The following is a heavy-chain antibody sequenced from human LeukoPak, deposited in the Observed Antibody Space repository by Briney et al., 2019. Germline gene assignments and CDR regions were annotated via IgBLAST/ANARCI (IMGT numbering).Heavy chain of an antibody. V-gene: IGHV4-39*01. CDR2: IYYSGST. D-gene: IGHD6-13*01. J-gene: IGHJ6*03. CDR1: GGSISSSSYY. CDR3: ANTGYSSSWGLYYYYYMDV. Sequence: PSETLSLTCTVSGGSISSSSYYWGWIRQPPGKGLEWIGSIYYSGSTYYNPSLKSRVTISVDTSKNQFSLKLSSVTAADTAVYYCANTGYSSSWGLYYYYYMDVWGKGTTVTVSS.